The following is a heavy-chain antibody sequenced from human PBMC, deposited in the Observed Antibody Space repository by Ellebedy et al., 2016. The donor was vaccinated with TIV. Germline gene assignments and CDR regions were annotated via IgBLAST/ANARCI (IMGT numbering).Heavy chain of an antibody. D-gene: IGHD5-24*01. CDR1: GFTFSNYA. CDR3: ATTQMGNGYNEVYFGH. CDR2: ISGSGEYT. J-gene: IGHJ4*02. Sequence: LSLTCAASGFTFSNYAMSWVRRSPGKGLDWVSLISGSGEYTHYPDSLKERFTISRDNSKNTLDLQMDSLRAEDTAMYYCATTQMGNGYNEVYFGHWGQGTLVTVSS. V-gene: IGHV3-23*01.